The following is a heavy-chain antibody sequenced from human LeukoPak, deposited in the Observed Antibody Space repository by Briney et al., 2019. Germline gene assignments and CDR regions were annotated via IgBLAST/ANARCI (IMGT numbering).Heavy chain of an antibody. V-gene: IGHV3-48*01. CDR1: GFTLSDYN. Sequence: GGSLSLSCVASGFTLSDYNMHWVRQAPGKGLEWISYISGSSSTIYYADSVRGRFTISRDNARNSLYLQMNSLRAEDTAVYYCARGLHITPSGWYFDLWGRGTLVTVSS. CDR3: ARGLHITPSGWYFDL. J-gene: IGHJ2*01. D-gene: IGHD2-21*01. CDR2: ISGSSSTI.